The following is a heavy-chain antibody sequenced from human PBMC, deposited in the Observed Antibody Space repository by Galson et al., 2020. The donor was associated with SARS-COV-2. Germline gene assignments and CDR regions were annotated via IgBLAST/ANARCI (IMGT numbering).Heavy chain of an antibody. J-gene: IGHJ4*02. CDR3: ARHAWFGELVAPFDY. V-gene: IGHV4-39*01. CDR1: GGSISSSSSY. CDR2: VHYSGNT. Sequence: SETMSLTSTVYGGSISSSSSYWGWIRQTQGKGLEWIGSVHYSGNTYYNPSLKSQVTISVDTSKDQFSLRLTSVTAADTAVYYCARHAWFGELVAPFDYWGQGTPVTVS. D-gene: IGHD3-10*01.